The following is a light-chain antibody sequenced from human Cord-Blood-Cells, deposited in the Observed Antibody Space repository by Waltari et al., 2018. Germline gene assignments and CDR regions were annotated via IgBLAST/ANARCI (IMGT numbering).Light chain of an antibody. Sequence: EIVLTQSPGTLSLSPGERATLSCRASQSVSSSYLAWYQQKPGQAPRLLIYGASSRATGIPDRFSGSGSGTDFTLTISRLEPEEFAVYYGQQDGSSPPYTFGQGTKLEIK. V-gene: IGKV3-20*01. CDR1: QSVSSSY. J-gene: IGKJ2*01. CDR2: GAS. CDR3: QQDGSSPPYT.